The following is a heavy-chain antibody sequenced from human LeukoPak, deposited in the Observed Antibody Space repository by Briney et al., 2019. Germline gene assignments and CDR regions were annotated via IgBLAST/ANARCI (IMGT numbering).Heavy chain of an antibody. V-gene: IGHV3-21*01. CDR1: GFTFSSYS. D-gene: IGHD3-3*02. J-gene: IGHJ4*02. Sequence: GGSLRLSRAASGFTFSSYSMNWVREPPGKGLEWVSSISSSSYIYYADSVKGRFTISRANAKNSLYLQMNSLRAEDTAVYYCARRDSISDYWGQGTLVTVSS. CDR2: ISSSSYI. CDR3: ARRDSISDY.